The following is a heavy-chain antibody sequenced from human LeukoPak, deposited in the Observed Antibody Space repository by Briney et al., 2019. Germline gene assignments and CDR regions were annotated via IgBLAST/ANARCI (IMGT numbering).Heavy chain of an antibody. CDR3: ARESVYSSGLYDAFDI. Sequence: SVKVSCKASGGTFISYAISWVRQAPGQGLEWMGGIIPIFGTANYAQKFQGRVTITADESTSTAYMELSSLRSEDTAVYYCARESVYSSGLYDAFDIWGQGTMVTVSS. V-gene: IGHV1-69*13. CDR1: GGTFISYA. D-gene: IGHD6-19*01. J-gene: IGHJ3*02. CDR2: IIPIFGTA.